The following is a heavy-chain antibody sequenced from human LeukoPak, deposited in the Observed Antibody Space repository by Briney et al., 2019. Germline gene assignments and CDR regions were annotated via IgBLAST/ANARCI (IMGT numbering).Heavy chain of an antibody. CDR1: GYSIISGYY. Sequence: PSETLSLTCAVSGYSIISGYYWGWIRQSPGKGLEWIGSIHHGGTTYYSLSLKSRVTISVDTSRNQFPLKMSSVTAADTALYFCARERVVVAGGWFDPWGQGTLVTVSS. CDR3: ARERVVVAGGWFDP. D-gene: IGHD2-15*01. V-gene: IGHV4-38-2*02. J-gene: IGHJ5*02. CDR2: IHHGGTT.